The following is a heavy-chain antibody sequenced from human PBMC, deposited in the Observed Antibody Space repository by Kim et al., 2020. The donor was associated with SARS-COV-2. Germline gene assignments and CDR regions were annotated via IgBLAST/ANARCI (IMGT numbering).Heavy chain of an antibody. J-gene: IGHJ5*02. D-gene: IGHD3-3*01. Sequence: GRFTISRDNSKNTLYLQMNSLRAEDTAVYYCARESYGFWSGYSYNWFGPCGQGTLVTVSS. CDR3: ARESYGFWSGYSYNWFGP. V-gene: IGHV3-66*01.